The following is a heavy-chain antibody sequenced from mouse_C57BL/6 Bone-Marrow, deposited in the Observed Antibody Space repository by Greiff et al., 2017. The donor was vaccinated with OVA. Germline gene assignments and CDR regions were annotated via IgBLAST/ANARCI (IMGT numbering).Heavy chain of an antibody. D-gene: IGHD2-2*01. CDR3: ARYGYYRYFDV. CDR2: IDPEDGET. V-gene: IGHV14-2*01. J-gene: IGHJ1*03. CDR1: GFNIKDYY. Sequence: VQLQQSGAELVKPGASVKLSCTASGFNIKDYYMHWVKQRTEQGLEWIGRIDPEDGETKYAPKFQGKATITADTSSNTADLQLSSLTSEDTAVYYCARYGYYRYFDVWGTGTTVTVSS.